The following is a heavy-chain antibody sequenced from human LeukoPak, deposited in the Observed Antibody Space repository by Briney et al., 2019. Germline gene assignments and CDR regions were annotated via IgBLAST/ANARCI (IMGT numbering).Heavy chain of an antibody. CDR2: IRSKANGYTT. CDR3: TRLAGGDAFDI. CDR1: GFTFSGSA. J-gene: IGHJ3*02. V-gene: IGHV3-73*01. D-gene: IGHD2-15*01. Sequence: GGSLRLSCAASGFTFSGSAMHWVRQASGKGLEWVGRIRSKANGYTTAYGASVEGRFTISRDDSQRATYVQMNSLKIEDTAVYYCTRLAGGDAFDIWGPGTMVTVSS.